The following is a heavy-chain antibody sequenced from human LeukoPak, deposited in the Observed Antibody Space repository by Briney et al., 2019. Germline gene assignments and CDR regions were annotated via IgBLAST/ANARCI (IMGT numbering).Heavy chain of an antibody. CDR1: GFTFSSYS. D-gene: IGHD5-12*01. CDR2: ISSSSSYI. V-gene: IGHV3-21*01. Sequence: GGSLRLSCAASGFTFSSYSMNWVRQAPGKGLEWVSSISSSSSYIYYADSVKGRFTISRDNAKNSLYLQMNSLRAEDTAVYYCARRGNSGYDAAFEYWGQGTLVTVSS. J-gene: IGHJ4*02. CDR3: ARRGNSGYDAAFEY.